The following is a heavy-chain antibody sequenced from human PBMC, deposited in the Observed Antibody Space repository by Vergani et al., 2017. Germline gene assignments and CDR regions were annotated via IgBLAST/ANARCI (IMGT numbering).Heavy chain of an antibody. V-gene: IGHV4-61*02. CDR3: ARRSPSYGDYLGVAFDI. Sequence: QVHLNEAGPGLVKPSQTLSLTCTVSGASITSGSFYWSWIRQPAGKGLEWIGRIHASGTKNYNPSLRSRVTLSVDTSKNQLSLKMISMTAADTAVYYCARRSPSYGDYLGVAFDIWGQGTMVTVSS. CDR1: GASITSGSFY. D-gene: IGHD4-17*01. J-gene: IGHJ3*02. CDR2: IHASGTK.